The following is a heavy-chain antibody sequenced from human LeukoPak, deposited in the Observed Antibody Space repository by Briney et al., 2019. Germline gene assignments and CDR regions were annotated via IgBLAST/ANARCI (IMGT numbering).Heavy chain of an antibody. CDR2: FDPEDGET. CDR1: GYTLTELS. V-gene: IGHV1-24*01. Sequence: ASVKVSCKVSGYTLTELSMHWVRQAPGKGLEWMGGFDPEDGETIYAQKFQGRVTMTEDTSTDTAYMELSSLRSEDTAVYYCATDSTPRPWADAFDIWGQGTMVTVSS. J-gene: IGHJ3*02. D-gene: IGHD2-15*01. CDR3: ATDSTPRPWADAFDI.